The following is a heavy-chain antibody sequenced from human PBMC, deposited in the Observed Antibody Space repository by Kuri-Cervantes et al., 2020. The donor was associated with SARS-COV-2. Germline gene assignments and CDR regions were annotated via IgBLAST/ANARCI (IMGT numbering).Heavy chain of an antibody. J-gene: IGHJ4*02. D-gene: IGHD4-11*01. Sequence: SGPTLVKPTQTLTLTCTFSGFSLSTSGVGVGWICQPPGKALEWLALIYWDDDKRYGPSLKSRLTITKDTSKNQVVLTMTNMDPVDTATYYCARIQATTVIADYWGQGTLVTVSS. CDR2: IYWDDDK. CDR3: ARIQATTVIADY. CDR1: GFSLSTSGVG. V-gene: IGHV2-5*05.